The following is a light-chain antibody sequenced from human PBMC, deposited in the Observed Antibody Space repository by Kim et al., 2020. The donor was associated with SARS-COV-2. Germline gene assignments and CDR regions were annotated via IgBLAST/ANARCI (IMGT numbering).Light chain of an antibody. V-gene: IGKV3-20*01. J-gene: IGKJ4*01. Sequence: SPGEKAAPACRASQSVGSNYLACYQQKPAQSPRILICVASSRATGIPDRFSGSGSGTDFTLTISRLGPEDFAVYYCHQYGSSPLTFGGGTKVDIK. CDR2: VAS. CDR3: HQYGSSPLT. CDR1: QSVGSNY.